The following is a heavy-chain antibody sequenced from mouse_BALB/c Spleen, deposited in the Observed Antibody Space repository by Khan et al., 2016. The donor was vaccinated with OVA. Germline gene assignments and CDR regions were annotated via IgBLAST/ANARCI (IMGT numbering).Heavy chain of an antibody. Sequence: QLQQSGAELAKPGASVKLSCKASGYTFTSYWMHWVKQRPGQGLEWIGYINPSTGYTEYNQKFKDKATLTADKSTSTAYMQLGSLTSVDSAVYSCARSNYAMDYWGQGTSVTVVS. CDR1: GYTFTSYW. CDR2: INPSTGYT. J-gene: IGHJ4*01. V-gene: IGHV1-7*01. CDR3: ARSNYAMDY.